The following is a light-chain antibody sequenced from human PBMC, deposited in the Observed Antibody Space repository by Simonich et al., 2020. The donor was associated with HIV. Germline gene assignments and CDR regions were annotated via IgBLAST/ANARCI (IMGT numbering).Light chain of an antibody. CDR1: QNISSY. V-gene: IGKV3-11*01. CDR3: QQRSSWLIT. J-gene: IGKJ5*01. Sequence: EIVLTQSPATLSLSPGERATLSCRASQNISSYLAWYQQKPGQAPRLLIYDASNRATDIPARFSGSGSGTDFTLTISSLEPEDFAVYYCQQRSSWLITFGQGTRLGIK. CDR2: DAS.